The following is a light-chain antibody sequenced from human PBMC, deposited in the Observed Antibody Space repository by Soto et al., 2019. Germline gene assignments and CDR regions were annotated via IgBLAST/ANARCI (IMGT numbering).Light chain of an antibody. V-gene: IGKV4-1*01. CDR2: WAS. Sequence: DIVMTQSPDSLAVSLGERATINCKSSQSLLYSSNNKNYLAWYHQKPGQPPKLLIYWASTRESGVPDRFSGSGSGTDFTLTISSLQAEDVAVYYCQQYYSPPLAFGQGTKVEIK. J-gene: IGKJ1*01. CDR1: QSLLYSSNNKNY. CDR3: QQYYSPPLA.